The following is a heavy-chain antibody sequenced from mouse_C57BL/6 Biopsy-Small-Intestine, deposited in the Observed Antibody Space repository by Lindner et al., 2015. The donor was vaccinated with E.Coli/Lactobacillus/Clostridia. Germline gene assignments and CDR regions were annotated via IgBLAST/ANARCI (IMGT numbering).Heavy chain of an antibody. D-gene: IGHD2-5*01. CDR2: INPYNDGT. V-gene: IGHV1-14*01. CDR1: GYTFTSYV. Sequence: VQLQESGPELVKPGASVKMSCKASGYTFTSYVMHWVKQKPGQGLEWIGYINPYNDGTKYNEKFKGKATLTSDKSSSTAYMELSSLTSEDSAVYYCARSALVYYSNAMDYLGQGTSVTVSS. CDR3: ARSALVYYSNAMDY. J-gene: IGHJ4*01.